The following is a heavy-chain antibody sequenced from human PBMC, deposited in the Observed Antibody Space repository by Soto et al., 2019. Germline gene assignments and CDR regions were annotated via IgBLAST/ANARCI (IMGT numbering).Heavy chain of an antibody. CDR1: GYTFTSYG. J-gene: IGHJ5*02. D-gene: IGHD3-10*01. Sequence: ASVKVSCKASGYTFTSYGISWVRQAPGQGLEWMGWISAYNGNTNYAQKLQGRVTMTTDTSTSTAYMELNSLRAEDTAVYYCVKVGSTGKPLRGSYFDPWGQGTLVTVSS. CDR3: VKVGSTGKPLRGSYFDP. V-gene: IGHV1-18*01. CDR2: ISAYNGNT.